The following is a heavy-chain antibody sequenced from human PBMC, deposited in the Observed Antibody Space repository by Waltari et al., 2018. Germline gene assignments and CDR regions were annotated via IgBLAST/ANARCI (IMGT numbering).Heavy chain of an antibody. D-gene: IGHD2-21*02. CDR2: INSAGSTT. J-gene: IGHJ2*01. Sequence: EVQLVESGGGLVQPGGSLRLSCAASGFTFSSYWMHWVRQAPGKGLGWVSRINSAGSTTTYTDSVKGRFPISRDNAKNTLYLQMNSLRAEDTAVYYCARVAVTTPWYFDLWGRGTLVTVSS. CDR1: GFTFSSYW. V-gene: IGHV3-74*01. CDR3: ARVAVTTPWYFDL.